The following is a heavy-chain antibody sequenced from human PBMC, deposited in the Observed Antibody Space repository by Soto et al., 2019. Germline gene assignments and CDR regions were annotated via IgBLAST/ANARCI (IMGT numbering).Heavy chain of an antibody. J-gene: IGHJ4*02. CDR3: ASSGYYLFPLDY. Sequence: QVQLVESGGGVVQPGRSLRLSCAASGFTFSSYAMHWVRQAPGKGLEWVAVISYDGSNKYYADSVKGRFTISRDNSKNTLYLQMNSLRAEDTAVYYCASSGYYLFPLDYWGQGTLVTVSS. CDR1: GFTFSSYA. CDR2: ISYDGSNK. V-gene: IGHV3-30-3*01. D-gene: IGHD3-22*01.